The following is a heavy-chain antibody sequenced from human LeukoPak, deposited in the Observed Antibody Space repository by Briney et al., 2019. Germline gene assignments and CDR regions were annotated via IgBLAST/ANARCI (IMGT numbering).Heavy chain of an antibody. J-gene: IGHJ4*02. D-gene: IGHD3-22*01. CDR3: AKDKATMIVEGPFDY. V-gene: IGHV3-48*03. CDR2: ISSSGSSI. Sequence: GGSLRLSCAASGFTFSTNEMNWVRQAPGKGLEWVSYISSSGSSIYYADSVKGRFTISRDNAKNSLYLQMNSLRAEDTALYYCAKDKATMIVEGPFDYWGQGTLVTVSS. CDR1: GFTFSTNE.